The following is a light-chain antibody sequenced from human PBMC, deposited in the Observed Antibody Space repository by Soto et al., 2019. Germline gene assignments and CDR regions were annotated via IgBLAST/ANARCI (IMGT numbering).Light chain of an antibody. J-gene: IGLJ1*01. CDR1: NSDVGRFNL. CDR2: GVT. CDR3: CSYATGGTYV. Sequence: QSALTQPASVSVSPGQSITISCTGTNSDVGRFNLVSWYQHHPDKAPKLMIFGVTKRPSGVSNRFSGSKSGNTASLTISGLQAEDEADYYCCSYATGGTYVFGTGTKVTVL. V-gene: IGLV2-23*02.